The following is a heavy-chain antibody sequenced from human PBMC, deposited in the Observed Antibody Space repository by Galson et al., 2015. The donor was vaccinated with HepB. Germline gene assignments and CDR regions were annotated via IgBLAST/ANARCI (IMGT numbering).Heavy chain of an antibody. V-gene: IGHV5-10-1*01. CDR3: ARVADPYNWNYFPEAAFDI. D-gene: IGHD1-7*01. CDR1: GYSFTSYW. CDR2: IDPSDSYT. J-gene: IGHJ3*02. Sequence: QSGAEVKKPGESLRISCKGSGYSFTSYWISWVRQMPGKGLEWMGRIDPSDSYTNYSPSFQGHVTISADKSISTAYLQWSSLKASDTAMYYCARVADPYNWNYFPEAAFDIWGQGTMVTVSS.